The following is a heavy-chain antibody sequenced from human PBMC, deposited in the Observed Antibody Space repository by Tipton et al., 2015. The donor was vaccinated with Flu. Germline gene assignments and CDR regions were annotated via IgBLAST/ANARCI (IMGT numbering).Heavy chain of an antibody. CDR3: ARHTGDSVRGVIDY. CDR2: VYQTGSA. D-gene: IGHD3-10*02. J-gene: IGHJ4*02. Sequence: TLSLTCSVSGDSIGSPYYWGWIRQPPGKGLEWIGNVYQTGSAYYNPSLRSRVTISVARSKNQFSLKLTSVTAADTAVYYCARHTGDSVRGVIDYWGQGTLVTVSS. CDR1: GDSIGSPYY. V-gene: IGHV4-38-2*01.